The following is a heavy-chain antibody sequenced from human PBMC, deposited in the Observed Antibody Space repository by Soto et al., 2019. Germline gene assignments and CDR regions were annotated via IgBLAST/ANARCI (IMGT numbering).Heavy chain of an antibody. V-gene: IGHV3-21*04. J-gene: IGHJ4*02. Sequence: GGSLRLYCAASGFTFSSYSMNWVRQAPGKGLEWVSSISSSSSYIYYADSVKGRFTISRDNAKNTLYLQMNSLRAEDTAVYYCAKNHEVVTATDFDYWGQGTLVTVSS. CDR3: AKNHEVVTATDFDY. CDR2: ISSSSSYI. CDR1: GFTFSSYS. D-gene: IGHD2-21*02.